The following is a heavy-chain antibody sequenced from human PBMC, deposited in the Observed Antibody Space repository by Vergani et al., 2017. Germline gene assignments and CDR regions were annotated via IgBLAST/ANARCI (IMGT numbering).Heavy chain of an antibody. CDR3: ARGRDDYVWGSYRYTSISAFDI. CDR2: IIPIFGTA. CDR1: GSTFSSYA. Sequence: QVQLVQSGAEVKKPGSSVKVSCKASGSTFSSYAISWVRQAPGQGLEWMGGIIPIFGTANYAQKFQGRVTITADESTSTAYMELSSLRSEDTAVYYCARGRDDYVWGSYRYTSISAFDIWGQGTMVTVSS. D-gene: IGHD3-16*02. V-gene: IGHV1-69*12. J-gene: IGHJ3*02.